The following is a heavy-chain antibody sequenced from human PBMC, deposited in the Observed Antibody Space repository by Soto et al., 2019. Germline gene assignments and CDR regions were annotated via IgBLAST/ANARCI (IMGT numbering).Heavy chain of an antibody. CDR3: ARESQDCSGGSCYSAYYYYMDV. J-gene: IGHJ6*03. V-gene: IGHV1-18*01. D-gene: IGHD2-15*01. CDR2: ISAHNGNT. Sequence: ASVKVSCKASGYTFSSYGISWVRQAPGQGLEWMGWISAHNGNTDFAQKVHGRVTMTTDTSTSTVYMELRSLRSDDTAVYYCARESQDCSGGSCYSAYYYYMDVWGKGTTVTVSS. CDR1: GYTFSSYG.